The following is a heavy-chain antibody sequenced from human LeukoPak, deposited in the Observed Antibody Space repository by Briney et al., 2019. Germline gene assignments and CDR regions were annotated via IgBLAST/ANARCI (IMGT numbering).Heavy chain of an antibody. CDR1: GFTFSSYS. J-gene: IGHJ5*02. CDR3: ARVAYGNWFDP. D-gene: IGHD4-17*01. V-gene: IGHV3-48*01. Sequence: TGGSLRLSCAASGFTFSSYSMNWVRQVPGKRLEWVSYISSSSSTIYYADSVKGRFTISRDNAKNSLYLQMNSLRAEDTAVYYCARVAYGNWFDPWGQGTLVTVSS. CDR2: ISSSSSTI.